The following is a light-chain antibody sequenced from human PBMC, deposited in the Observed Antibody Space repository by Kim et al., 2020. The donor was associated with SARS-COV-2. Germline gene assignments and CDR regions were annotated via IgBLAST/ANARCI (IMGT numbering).Light chain of an antibody. Sequence: EIVLTQSPGTLSLSPGERATLSCRASQGVSSSHLAWYQQKPGQAPRLLIYGASRRATGIPDRFSGSGSGTDFTLTISRLEPEDFAVYYCQQYGSSPPTTFGQGTNLEI. CDR1: QGVSSSH. V-gene: IGKV3-20*01. CDR3: QQYGSSPPTT. J-gene: IGKJ2*01. CDR2: GAS.